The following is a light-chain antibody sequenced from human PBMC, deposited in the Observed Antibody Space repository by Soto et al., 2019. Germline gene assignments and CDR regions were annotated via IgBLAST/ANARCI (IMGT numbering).Light chain of an antibody. CDR3: SSYTSSSTVL. J-gene: IGLJ2*01. V-gene: IGLV2-14*01. CDR1: SSDVGGYTY. CDR2: DVS. Sequence: QSALTQPASVSGSPGQSITISCTGTSSDVGGYTYVSWYQQHPGKAPKLTIYDVSNRPSGVSNRFSCSKSGNTASLTISGLQAEEEADYYCSSYTSSSTVLFGGGTKLPVL.